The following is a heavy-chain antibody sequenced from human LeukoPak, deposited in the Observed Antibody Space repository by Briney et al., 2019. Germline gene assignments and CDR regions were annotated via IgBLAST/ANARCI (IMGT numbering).Heavy chain of an antibody. CDR1: GFTFSSYA. V-gene: IGHV3-9*01. Sequence: PGGSLRLSCAASGFTFSSYAMSWVRQAPGRGLEWVSGISWNSGSIGYADSVKGRFTISRDNAKNSLYLQMNSLRAEDTALYYCAKASHYYYYGMDVWGQGTTVTVSS. CDR2: ISWNSGSI. J-gene: IGHJ6*02. CDR3: AKASHYYYYGMDV.